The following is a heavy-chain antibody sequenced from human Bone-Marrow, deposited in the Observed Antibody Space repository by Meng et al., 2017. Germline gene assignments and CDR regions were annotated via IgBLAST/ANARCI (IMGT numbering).Heavy chain of an antibody. CDR3: ARVAYRWGGDCSYFDY. CDR2: INHSGST. D-gene: IGHD2-21*02. Sequence: QVQLQQWGAGLLKPSETLSLTCAVYGGSFSGYYWSWIRQPQGKGLEWIGEINHSGSTNYNPSLKSRVTISVDTSKNQFSLKLSSVTAADTAVYYCARVAYRWGGDCSYFDYWGQGNLVTVSS. J-gene: IGHJ4*02. CDR1: GGSFSGYY. V-gene: IGHV4-34*01.